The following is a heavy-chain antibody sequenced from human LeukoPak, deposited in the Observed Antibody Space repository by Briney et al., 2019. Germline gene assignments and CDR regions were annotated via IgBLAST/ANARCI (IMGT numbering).Heavy chain of an antibody. V-gene: IGHV3-30*04. CDR1: GFTFSSYA. J-gene: IGHJ4*02. CDR2: ISYDGSNK. Sequence: PGRSLRLSCAASGFTFSSYAMHWVRQAPGKGLEWVAVISYDGSNKYYADSVKGRFTISRDNSKNTLYLQMNSLRAEDTAVYYCARDSLPIVGATYFDYWGQGTLVTVSS. CDR3: ARDSLPIVGATYFDY. D-gene: IGHD1-26*01.